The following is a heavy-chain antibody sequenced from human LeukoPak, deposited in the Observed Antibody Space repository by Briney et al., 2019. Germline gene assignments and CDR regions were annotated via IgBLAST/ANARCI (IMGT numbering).Heavy chain of an antibody. Sequence: SETLSLTCSVSGGSVSSRNFYWSWIRQPPGKGLEWIAYVSYRGSTSYHPSLESRVTISVDTSKNQFSLRLSSVTAADTAVYYCARSEEGRFYDSAGYCEPFDLWGQGIMVIVSS. CDR3: ARSEEGRFYDSAGYCEPFDL. D-gene: IGHD3-22*01. J-gene: IGHJ3*01. V-gene: IGHV4-61*01. CDR1: GGSVSSRNFY. CDR2: VSYRGST.